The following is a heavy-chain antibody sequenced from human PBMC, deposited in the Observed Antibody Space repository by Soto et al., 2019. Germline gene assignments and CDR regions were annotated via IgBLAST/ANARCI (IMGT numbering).Heavy chain of an antibody. J-gene: IGHJ5*02. D-gene: IGHD2-15*01. V-gene: IGHV4-34*01. Sequence: SETLSLTCAVYGGSFSGYYWSWIRQPPGKGLEWIGEINHSGNTNYNPSLKSRVTISVDTSKNQFSLQLNSVTPEDTAVYYCARARKDPELYCSGGSCYNWFDPWGQGTLVTVSS. CDR1: GGSFSGYY. CDR3: ARARKDPELYCSGGSCYNWFDP. CDR2: INHSGNT.